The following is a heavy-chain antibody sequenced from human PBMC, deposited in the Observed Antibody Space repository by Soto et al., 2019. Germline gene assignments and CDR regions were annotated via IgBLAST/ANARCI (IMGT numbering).Heavy chain of an antibody. CDR1: GYTLTSYA. CDR3: TRADCSSNTCYFYYGMDV. Sequence: ASVKVSCKASGYTLTSYATHWVRQAPGQRPEWMGWINGGNGKTKYSQRFQGRVTITRDISASTDYLELSSLTSEDTAVYYCTRADCSSNTCYFYYGMDVWGQGTTVTVSS. V-gene: IGHV1-3*01. J-gene: IGHJ6*02. CDR2: INGGNGKT. D-gene: IGHD2-2*01.